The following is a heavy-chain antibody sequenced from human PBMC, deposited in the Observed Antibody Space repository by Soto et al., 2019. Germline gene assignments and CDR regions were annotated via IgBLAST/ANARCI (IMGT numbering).Heavy chain of an antibody. Sequence: EVQLAESGGGLAQPGGSLRLSCAASGFTLGGYARDWVRQAPGKGLEYVSGISSNGVGTYYANSVQGRFTISRDNSKNTVYLQMGSLRPEDMAVYYCARRARPDFYYMDVWGKGTTVTVSS. CDR3: ARRARPDFYYMDV. V-gene: IGHV3-64*01. D-gene: IGHD6-6*01. CDR1: GFTLGGYA. J-gene: IGHJ6*03. CDR2: ISSNGVGT.